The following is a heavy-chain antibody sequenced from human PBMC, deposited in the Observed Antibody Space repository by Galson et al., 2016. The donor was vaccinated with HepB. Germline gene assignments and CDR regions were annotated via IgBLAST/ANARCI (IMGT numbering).Heavy chain of an antibody. Sequence: SLRLSCAASGFTFSTYRMNWVRQAPGKGLEWVSSISSSSSYISYADSVKGRFAISRDNAKNSLYLQMNSLRAEDTAVYYCARESDEYSSSYLAYWGQGSLVTVSS. V-gene: IGHV3-21*01. D-gene: IGHD6-6*01. CDR1: GFTFSTYR. J-gene: IGHJ4*02. CDR3: ARESDEYSSSYLAY. CDR2: ISSSSSYI.